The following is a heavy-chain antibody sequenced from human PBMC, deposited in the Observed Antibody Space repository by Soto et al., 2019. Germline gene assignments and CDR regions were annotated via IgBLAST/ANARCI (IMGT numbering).Heavy chain of an antibody. V-gene: IGHV4-34*01. CDR3: ARGLKGYDRYGFWSGYNKDNWFDP. CDR2: INHSGST. D-gene: IGHD3-3*01. Sequence: PSETLSLTCAVYGGSFSGYYRSWIRQPPGKGLEWIGEINHSGSTNYNPSLKSRVTISVDTSKNQFSLKLSSVTAADTAVYYCARGLKGYDRYGFWSGYNKDNWFDPWGQGTLVTVSS. CDR1: GGSFSGYY. J-gene: IGHJ5*02.